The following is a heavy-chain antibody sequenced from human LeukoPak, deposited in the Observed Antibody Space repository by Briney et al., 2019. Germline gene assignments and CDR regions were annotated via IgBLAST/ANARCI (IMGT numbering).Heavy chain of an antibody. Sequence: ASVKVSCKASGYTFTGYYMHWVRQAPGQGLEWMGWINPNSGGTNYAQKFQGRVTMTRDTSISTAYMELSRLRSDDTAVYYCARDSAVTMVRGAPCWFDPWGQGTLVTVSS. CDR2: INPNSGGT. D-gene: IGHD3-10*01. CDR1: GYTFTGYY. J-gene: IGHJ5*02. V-gene: IGHV1-2*02. CDR3: ARDSAVTMVRGAPCWFDP.